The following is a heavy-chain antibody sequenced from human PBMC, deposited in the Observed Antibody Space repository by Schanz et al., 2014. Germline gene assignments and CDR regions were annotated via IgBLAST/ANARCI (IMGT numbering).Heavy chain of an antibody. CDR2: INPNTGGT. J-gene: IGHJ6*02. V-gene: IGHV1-2*04. Sequence: QVQLVQSGAEAKKPGSSVQVSCKLSGGTFSSYTISWMRQAPGQGLEWMGWINPNTGGTNFAQKFQGWVTVTRDTSISTVYMELSRVTYEDTAVYYCARDDRAYYYGMDVWGQGTTVTVSS. D-gene: IGHD3-22*01. CDR3: ARDDRAYYYGMDV. CDR1: GGTFSSYT.